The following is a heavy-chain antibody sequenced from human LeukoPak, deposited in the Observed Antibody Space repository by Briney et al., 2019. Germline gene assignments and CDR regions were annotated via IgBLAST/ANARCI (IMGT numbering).Heavy chain of an antibody. Sequence: SETLPLTCTVSGGSISSYYWSWIRQPPGKGLEWIGYIYYSGSTNYNPSLKSRVTISVDTSRNQFSLRLNSVTAADTAVYYCARHYDSTGYYFDYWGQGTLVTVSS. V-gene: IGHV4-59*01. CDR3: ARHYDSTGYYFDY. D-gene: IGHD3-22*01. CDR1: GGSISSYY. CDR2: IYYSGST. J-gene: IGHJ4*02.